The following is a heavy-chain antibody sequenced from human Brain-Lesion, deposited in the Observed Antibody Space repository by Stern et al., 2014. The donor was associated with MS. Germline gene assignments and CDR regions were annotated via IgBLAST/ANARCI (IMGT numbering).Heavy chain of an antibody. CDR2: IIPILGVA. Sequence: VQLVESGAELKKPGSSVKVSCKASGGTFSSYTVSWVRQAPGQGLEWMGKIIPILGVANYAPKFQGRVTITAGKFTGTAYMEVTSLRSEDTAIYYCTTSPYGLDAWGQGTTVTVSS. J-gene: IGHJ6*02. D-gene: IGHD1-14*01. CDR3: TTSPYGLDA. CDR1: GGTFSSYT. V-gene: IGHV1-69*09.